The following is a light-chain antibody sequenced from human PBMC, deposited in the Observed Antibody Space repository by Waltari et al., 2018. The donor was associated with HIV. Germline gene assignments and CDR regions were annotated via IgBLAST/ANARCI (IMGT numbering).Light chain of an antibody. CDR3: QQFGTFT. CDR2: GAS. Sequence: EIVLTQSPGTLSLSPGERATLSCRASQSVSSRYLAWYQQKPGQAPRLVISGASSRATGSPDRFSGSGSGTDFTLTISGLEPEDLAVYYCQQFGTFTFGGGTKVEIK. J-gene: IGKJ4*01. CDR1: QSVSSRY. V-gene: IGKV3-20*01.